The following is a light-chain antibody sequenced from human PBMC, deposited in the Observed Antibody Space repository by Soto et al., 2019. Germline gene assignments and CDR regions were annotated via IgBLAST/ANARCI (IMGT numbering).Light chain of an antibody. CDR2: GVT. CDR1: FSDIGTYNF. J-gene: IGLJ3*02. CDR3: SSYSSSAALLV. Sequence: QSVLTQPASMSGSPGQSITISCTGTFSDIGTYNFVSWYQHHPDEVPKLIIYGVTDRPSGVSDRFSGSKSGDTASLTISGLRAEDESFYFCSSYSSSAALLVFGGGTKVTVL. V-gene: IGLV2-14*01.